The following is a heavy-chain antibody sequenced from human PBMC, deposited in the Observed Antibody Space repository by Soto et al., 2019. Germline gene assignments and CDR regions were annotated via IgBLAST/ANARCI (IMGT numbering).Heavy chain of an antibody. D-gene: IGHD3-22*01. J-gene: IGHJ4*02. V-gene: IGHV3-23*01. CDR3: ALHPLDSSGYYADY. CDR2: ISGSGGST. Sequence: GGSLRLSCAASGFTFSSYAMSWVRQAPGKGLEWVSAISGSGGSTYYADSVKGRFTISRDNSKNTLYLQMNSLRAEDTAVYYCALHPLDSSGYYADYWGQGTLVTVSS. CDR1: GFTFSSYA.